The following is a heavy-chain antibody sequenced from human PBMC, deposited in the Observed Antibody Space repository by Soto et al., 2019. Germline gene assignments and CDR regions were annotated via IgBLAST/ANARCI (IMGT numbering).Heavy chain of an antibody. D-gene: IGHD3-3*01. J-gene: IGHJ5*02. Sequence: QVQLQESGPGLVKPSQTLSLTCTVSGGSISSGDYYWSWIRQHPGKGLEWIGYIYYSGSTYYNPSHKSRVTLSVDTSKNQFSLKLSSVTAADTAVYYCARWWSGSRQGFDPWGQGTLVTVSS. CDR1: GGSISSGDYY. CDR2: IYYSGST. V-gene: IGHV4-31*03. CDR3: ARWWSGSRQGFDP.